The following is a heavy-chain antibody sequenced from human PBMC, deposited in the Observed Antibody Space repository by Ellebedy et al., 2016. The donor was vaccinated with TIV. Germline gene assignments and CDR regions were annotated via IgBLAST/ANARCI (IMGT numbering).Heavy chain of an antibody. J-gene: IGHJ4*02. CDR2: IDPRKSAPSDSHT. D-gene: IGHD6-6*01. Sequence: GESLKISCKSSRSSFSSFWITWVRHMSGKGLERMARIDPRKSAPSDSHTNYSPSFHGHVTISADKSISTAYLQWSSLKASDTAIYYCARHGGYRSSPLNYWGQGTLVTVAS. V-gene: IGHV5-10-1*01. CDR3: ARHGGYRSSPLNY. CDR1: RSSFSSFW.